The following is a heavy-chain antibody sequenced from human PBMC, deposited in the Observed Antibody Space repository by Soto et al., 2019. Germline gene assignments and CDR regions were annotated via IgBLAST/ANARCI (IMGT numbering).Heavy chain of an antibody. J-gene: IGHJ4*02. Sequence: EVQLVESGGGLVQPGRSLRLSCAASGFTFDDYAMHWVRQAPGKGLEWVSGISWNSGSIGYADSVKGRFTISRDNAKNSLYLQMNSLRAEDTALHYCAKGPLGYYDSSGYYYDYWGQGTLVTVSS. CDR3: AKGPLGYYDSSGYYYDY. V-gene: IGHV3-9*01. D-gene: IGHD3-22*01. CDR1: GFTFDDYA. CDR2: ISWNSGSI.